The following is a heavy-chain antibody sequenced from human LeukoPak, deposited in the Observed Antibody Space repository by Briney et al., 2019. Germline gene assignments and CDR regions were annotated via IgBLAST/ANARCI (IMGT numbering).Heavy chain of an antibody. CDR3: AKDRDDYGDFAFDY. J-gene: IGHJ4*02. Sequence: PGGSLRLSCAASGFTFNDYAMGWVRQAPGKGLEWVSRISGDGDATKYADSVKGRFTISRDNSKNTLYLQIDGLRAEDTAIYYCAKDRDDYGDFAFDYWGQGTLVTVSS. D-gene: IGHD4-17*01. V-gene: IGHV3-23*01. CDR1: GFTFNDYA. CDR2: ISGDGDAT.